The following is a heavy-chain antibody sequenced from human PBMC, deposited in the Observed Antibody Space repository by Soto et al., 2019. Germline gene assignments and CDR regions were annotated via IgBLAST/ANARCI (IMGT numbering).Heavy chain of an antibody. D-gene: IGHD4-17*01. CDR3: ARDDPYGDSPFAFDI. CDR1: GYTFTSYG. Sequence: QVQLVQSGAEVKKPGASVKVSCKASGYTFTSYGISWVRQAPGQGLEWMGWISAYNGNTNYAQKLQGRVTMTTDTATRTAYMELRSLRSDDTAVYYCARDDPYGDSPFAFDIWGQGTMVTVSS. CDR2: ISAYNGNT. J-gene: IGHJ3*02. V-gene: IGHV1-18*01.